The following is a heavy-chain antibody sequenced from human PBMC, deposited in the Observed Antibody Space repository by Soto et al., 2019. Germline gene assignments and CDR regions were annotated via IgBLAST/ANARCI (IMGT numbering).Heavy chain of an antibody. CDR3: ARDRIAAAGTGVDP. D-gene: IGHD6-13*01. Sequence: SLRLSCAASGFTFDDYAMHWVRQVPGKGLEWVSGINWNSGSIGYGDSVKGRFAISRDNAKNSLHLQMNSLSAEDTAVYYCARDRIAAAGTGVDPWGQGTLVTVSS. CDR1: GFTFDDYA. V-gene: IGHV3-9*01. J-gene: IGHJ5*02. CDR2: INWNSGSI.